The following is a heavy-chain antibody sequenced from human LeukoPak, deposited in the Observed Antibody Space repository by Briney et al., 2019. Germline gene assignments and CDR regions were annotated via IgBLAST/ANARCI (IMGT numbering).Heavy chain of an antibody. J-gene: IGHJ4*02. CDR1: GFTFSSYA. D-gene: IGHD6-13*01. Sequence: PGGSLRLSCAASGFTFSSYAMHWVREAPGKGLEWVAIIQYDGSNKHYVDSVQGRFTISRDNSKNTLYLQMNSLRAEDTAVYYCAKERYSSSSLFAITPFDYWGQGTLVTVSS. CDR2: IQYDGSNK. V-gene: IGHV3-30*02. CDR3: AKERYSSSSLFAITPFDY.